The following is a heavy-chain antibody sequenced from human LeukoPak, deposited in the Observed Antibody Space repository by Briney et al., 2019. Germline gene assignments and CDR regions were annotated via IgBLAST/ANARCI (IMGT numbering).Heavy chain of an antibody. D-gene: IGHD2-2*02. J-gene: IGHJ5*02. CDR3: AREACSSTSCYNSNWFDP. CDR1: GYTFTGYY. CDR2: INPNSGGT. Sequence: ASVKVSCKASGYTFTGYYMHWVRQAPGQGLEWMGRINPNSGGTNYAQKFQGRVTMTRDTSISTAYMELSRLRSDDTAVYYCAREACSSTSCYNSNWFDPWGQGTLVAVS. V-gene: IGHV1-2*06.